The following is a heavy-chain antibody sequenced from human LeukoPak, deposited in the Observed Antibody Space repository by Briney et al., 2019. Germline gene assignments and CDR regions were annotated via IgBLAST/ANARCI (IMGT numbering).Heavy chain of an antibody. CDR3: ARDPGYSYGYY. V-gene: IGHV3-48*01. D-gene: IGHD5-18*01. Sequence: GGSLRLSCAASGFTFSSYSMNWVRQAPGKGLEWVSYISSSSSTIYYADSVKGRFTISRDNAKNSLYLQMNSLRAEDTAVYYCARDPGYSYGYYWGQGTLVTVSS. J-gene: IGHJ4*02. CDR1: GFTFSSYS. CDR2: ISSSSSTI.